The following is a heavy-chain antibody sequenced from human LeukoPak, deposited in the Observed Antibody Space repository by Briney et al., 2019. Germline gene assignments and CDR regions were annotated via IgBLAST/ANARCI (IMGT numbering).Heavy chain of an antibody. CDR1: GGSISSGSYY. D-gene: IGHD4-17*01. V-gene: IGHV4-61*02. CDR3: AREKPHYGDADY. Sequence: SQTLSLTCTVSGGSISSGSYYWSWIRQPAGTGLEWIGRIYTSGSTNYNPSLKSRVTISVDTSKNQFSLKLSSVTAAGTAVYYCAREKPHYGDADYWGQGTLVTVSS. J-gene: IGHJ4*02. CDR2: IYTSGST.